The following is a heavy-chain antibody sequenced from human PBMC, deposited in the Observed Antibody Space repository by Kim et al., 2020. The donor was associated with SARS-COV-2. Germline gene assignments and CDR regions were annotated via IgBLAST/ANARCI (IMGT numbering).Heavy chain of an antibody. CDR2: IYYSGST. CDR1: GGSISRYY. V-gene: IGHV4-59*08. CDR3: ARLGLTRAFDI. J-gene: IGHJ3*02. Sequence: SETLSLTCTVSGGSISRYYWSWIRQPPGKGREWIGYIYYSGSTNYNPSLKSRVTIPVDTCKNQFSLKLSSVTAADTAVYYCARLGLTRAFDIWGQGTMVTVSS. D-gene: IGHD3-10*01.